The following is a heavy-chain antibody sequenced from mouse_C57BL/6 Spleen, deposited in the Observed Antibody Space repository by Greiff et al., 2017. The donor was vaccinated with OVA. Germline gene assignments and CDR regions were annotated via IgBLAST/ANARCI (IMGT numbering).Heavy chain of an antibody. CDR3: ARLDYYGSSYRYFDV. J-gene: IGHJ1*03. CDR1: GYTFTSYW. D-gene: IGHD1-1*01. Sequence: QVQLKQPGAELVKPGASVKLSCKASGYTFTSYWMHWVKQRPGQGLEWIGMIHPNSGSTNYNEKFKSKATLTVDKSSSTAYMQLSILTSEDSAVYYCARLDYYGSSYRYFDVWGTGTTVTVSS. V-gene: IGHV1-64*01. CDR2: IHPNSGST.